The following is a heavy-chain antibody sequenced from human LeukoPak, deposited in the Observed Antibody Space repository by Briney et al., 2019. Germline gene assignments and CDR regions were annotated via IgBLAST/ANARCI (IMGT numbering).Heavy chain of an antibody. CDR3: ARDYCGGDCYPGPYFDY. Sequence: ASVKVSCKASGYTFTYYAIHWVRQAPGHGLEWMGGIVPIFGTTNYAQKFKGRVTMTADESTSIVYMELSSLRSEDTAVYYCARDYCGGDCYPGPYFDYWGQGTLVTVSS. J-gene: IGHJ4*02. V-gene: IGHV1-69*13. CDR2: IVPIFGTT. D-gene: IGHD2-21*01. CDR1: GYTFTYYA.